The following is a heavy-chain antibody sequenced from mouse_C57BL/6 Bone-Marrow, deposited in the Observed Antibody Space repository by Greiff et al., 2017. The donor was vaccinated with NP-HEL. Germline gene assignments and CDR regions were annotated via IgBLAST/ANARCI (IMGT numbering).Heavy chain of an antibody. Sequence: VQVVESGPGLVQPSQSLSITCTVSGFSLTSYGVHWVRQSPGKGLEWLGVIWSGGSTDYNAAFISRLSISKDNSKSQVFFKMNSLQADDTAIYYCARSTVVAFWSFDYWGQGTTLTVSS. CDR3: ARSTVVAFWSFDY. CDR2: IWSGGST. CDR1: GFSLTSYG. D-gene: IGHD1-1*01. J-gene: IGHJ2*01. V-gene: IGHV2-2*01.